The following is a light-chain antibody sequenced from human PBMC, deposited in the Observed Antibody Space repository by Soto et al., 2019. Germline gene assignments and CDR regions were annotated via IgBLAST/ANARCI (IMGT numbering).Light chain of an antibody. CDR3: QQANSFPLT. CDR1: QGISRW. V-gene: IGKV1D-12*01. CDR2: DAS. Sequence: DIQMTQSPSSVSASVGDTVTITCRASQGISRWLAWYQQNLGKAPKLLIYDASSMKSGVPSRLSGSGAGTDFTLPISSLQPEDFATYYGQQANSFPLTFGGGTKVEIK. J-gene: IGKJ4*01.